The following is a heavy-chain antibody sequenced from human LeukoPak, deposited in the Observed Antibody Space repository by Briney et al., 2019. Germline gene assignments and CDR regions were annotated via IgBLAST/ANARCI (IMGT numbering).Heavy chain of an antibody. Sequence: NSSETLSLTCAVYGGSFSSYYWSWIRQPPGKGLEWIGYIYTSGSTNYTPSLKSRVTISVDTAKNQFSLKLSSVTAADTAVYYCARRLQSSSSGSYYYYNYMDVWGKGTTVTVSS. V-gene: IGHV4-4*09. CDR2: IYTSGST. CDR1: GGSFSSYY. D-gene: IGHD6-6*01. CDR3: ARRLQSSSSGSYYYYNYMDV. J-gene: IGHJ6*03.